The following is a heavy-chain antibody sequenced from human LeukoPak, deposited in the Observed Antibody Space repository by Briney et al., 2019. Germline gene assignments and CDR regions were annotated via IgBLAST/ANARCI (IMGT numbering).Heavy chain of an antibody. CDR2: ISSSGSTI. J-gene: IGHJ6*02. CDR3: ASGFTFYYYGMDV. CDR1: GFTFSSYE. Sequence: PGGSLRLSCAASGFTFSSYEMNWVRQAPGKGLEWVSYISSSGSTIYYADSVKGRFTISRDNAKNSLYLQMNSLRAEDTAVHYCASGFTFYYYGMDVWGQGTTVTVSS. V-gene: IGHV3-48*03. D-gene: IGHD2-2*03.